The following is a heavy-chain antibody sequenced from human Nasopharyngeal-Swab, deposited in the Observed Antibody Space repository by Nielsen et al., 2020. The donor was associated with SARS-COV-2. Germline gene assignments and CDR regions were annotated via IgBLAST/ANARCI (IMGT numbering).Heavy chain of an antibody. D-gene: IGHD6-6*01. J-gene: IGHJ5*02. CDR3: ARVSSSSTTNWFDP. Sequence: VRQAPGKGPEWVAVISYDGSNKYYADSVKGRFTISRDNSKNTLYLQMNSLRAEDTAVYYCARVSSSSTTNWFDPWGQGTLVTVSS. V-gene: IGHV3-30*03. CDR2: ISYDGSNK.